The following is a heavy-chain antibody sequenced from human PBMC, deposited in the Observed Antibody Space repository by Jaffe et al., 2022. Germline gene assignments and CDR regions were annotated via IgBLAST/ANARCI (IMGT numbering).Heavy chain of an antibody. CDR3: ARADGYYDFWSGSEGPTFDP. J-gene: IGHJ5*02. CDR1: GYTFTSYA. CDR2: INAGNGNT. V-gene: IGHV1-3*01. D-gene: IGHD3-3*01. Sequence: QVQLVQSGAEVKKPGASVKVSCKASGYTFTSYAMHWVRQAPGQRLEWMGWINAGNGNTKYSQKFQGRVTITRDTSASTAYMELSSLRSEDTAVYYCARADGYYDFWSGSEGPTFDPWGQGTLVTVSS.